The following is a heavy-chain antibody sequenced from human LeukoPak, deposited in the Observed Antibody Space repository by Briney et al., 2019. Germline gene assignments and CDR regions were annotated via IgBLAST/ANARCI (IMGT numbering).Heavy chain of an antibody. J-gene: IGHJ6*04. CDR2: ISSSGSTI. CDR1: GFIFSNAW. D-gene: IGHD3-10*02. Sequence: GGSLRLSCAASGFIFSNAWMSWVRQAPGKGLEWVSYISSSGSTIYYADSVKGRFTISRDNAKNSLYLQMNSLRAEDTAVYYCAELGITMIGGVWGKGTTVTISS. CDR3: AELGITMIGGV. V-gene: IGHV3-48*03.